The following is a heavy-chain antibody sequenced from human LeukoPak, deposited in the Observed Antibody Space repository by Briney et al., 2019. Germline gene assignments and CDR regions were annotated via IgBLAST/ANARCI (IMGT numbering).Heavy chain of an antibody. D-gene: IGHD3-16*01. J-gene: IGHJ2*01. CDR2: IKFDGSLA. CDR1: GLTFSTYW. Sequence: GGSLRLSCTASGLTFSTYWVHWVRQAPGKGMVWVSQIKFDGSLASYADSVKGRFTISRDNAKNTLYLQMNTLGTEDTAVYYCVTGHYDSRMYFDLWGRGTLVTVSS. CDR3: VTGHYDSRMYFDL. V-gene: IGHV3-74*01.